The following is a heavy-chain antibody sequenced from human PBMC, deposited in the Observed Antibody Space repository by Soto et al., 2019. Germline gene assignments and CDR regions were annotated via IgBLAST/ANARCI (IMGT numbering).Heavy chain of an antibody. J-gene: IGHJ5*02. CDR3: AREIVTAGGNNYFDP. V-gene: IGHV4-4*02. CDR2: VYHTGDT. D-gene: IGHD2-21*02. Sequence: SETLSLTCGVSGGTVASSHWWSWVRQSPGRGLEWIGNVYHTGDTNFNPSLQSRVTFSVDKSNNQFSLRLTSVAAADTAVYFCAREIVTAGGNNYFDPWGPGTLVTVSS. CDR1: GGTVASSHW.